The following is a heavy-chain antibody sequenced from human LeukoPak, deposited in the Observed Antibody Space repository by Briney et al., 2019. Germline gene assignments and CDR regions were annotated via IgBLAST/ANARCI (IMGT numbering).Heavy chain of an antibody. CDR1: GYTFTGYY. J-gene: IGHJ5*02. V-gene: IGHV1-2*02. D-gene: IGHD3-22*01. CDR2: INPNSGGT. Sequence: ASVKVSCKASGYTFTGYYMHWVRQAPGQGLEWMGWINPNSGGTNYAQKFQGRVTMTRDTSISTAYMELSRLRSDDTAVYCCARDIMSPYYYDRLNPVVWFDPWGQGTLVTVPS. CDR3: ARDIMSPYYYDRLNPVVWFDP.